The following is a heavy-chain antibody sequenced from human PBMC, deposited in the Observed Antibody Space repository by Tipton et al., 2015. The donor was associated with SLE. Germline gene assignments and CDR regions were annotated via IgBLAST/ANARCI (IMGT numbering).Heavy chain of an antibody. V-gene: IGHV4-61*09. D-gene: IGHD5-12*01. J-gene: IGHJ5*02. Sequence: TLSLTCTVSGGSISSVTYYWTWIRPPPGKGLEWIGHIYPSGTTNYNPSLKSRVTLSIDTSKNQFSLKLNSVTAADTAVYYCARERYAGYDPLYQWFDPWGQGTLDTVSS. CDR2: IYPSGTT. CDR3: ARERYAGYDPLYQWFDP. CDR1: GGSISSVTYY.